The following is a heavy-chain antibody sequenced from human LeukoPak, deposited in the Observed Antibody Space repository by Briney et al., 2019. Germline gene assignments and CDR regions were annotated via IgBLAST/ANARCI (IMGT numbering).Heavy chain of an antibody. Sequence: PETLSLTCAVSGGSISSNSYYWGWIRQPPGKGLEWIGSIYYSGSTYYNPSLKSRVTISVDTSKNQFSLKLSSVTAADTAVYYCARTRYYYNSRSYGAPYYFDYWGQGTLVTVSS. V-gene: IGHV4-39*01. CDR3: ARTRYYYNSRSYGAPYYFDY. D-gene: IGHD3-10*01. CDR1: GGSISSNSYY. J-gene: IGHJ4*02. CDR2: IYYSGST.